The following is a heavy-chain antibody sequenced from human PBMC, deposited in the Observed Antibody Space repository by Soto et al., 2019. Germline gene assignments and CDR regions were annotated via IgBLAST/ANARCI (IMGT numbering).Heavy chain of an antibody. CDR2: IRSKAYGGTT. CDR1: GFTFGDYA. D-gene: IGHD5-18*01. V-gene: IGHV3-49*03. CDR3: TRAAVVTAMVDAFDI. Sequence: LRLSCTASGFTFGDYAMSWFRQAPGKGLEWVGFIRSKAYGGTTEYAASMKGRFTISRDDSKSIAYLQMNSLKTEDTAVYYCTRAAVVTAMVDAFDIWGQGTMVTVSS. J-gene: IGHJ3*02.